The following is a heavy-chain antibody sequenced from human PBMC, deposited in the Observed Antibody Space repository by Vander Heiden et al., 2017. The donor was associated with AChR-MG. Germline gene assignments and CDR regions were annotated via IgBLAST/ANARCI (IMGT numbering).Heavy chain of an antibody. CDR2: ISSSSSYI. V-gene: IGHV3-21*01. CDR3: ARDRGEFLENWYFDL. Sequence: EVQLVESGGGLVKPGGSLRLSCAASGFPFSSYSMNWVRQAPGKGLEWVSSISSSSSYIYYADSVKGRFTISRDNAKNSLYLQMNSLRAEDTAVYYCARDRGEFLENWYFDLWGRGTLVTVSS. D-gene: IGHD3-16*01. CDR1: GFPFSSYS. J-gene: IGHJ2*01.